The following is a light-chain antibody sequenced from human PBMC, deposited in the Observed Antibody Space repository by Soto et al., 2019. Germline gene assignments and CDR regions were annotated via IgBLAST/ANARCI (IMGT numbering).Light chain of an antibody. CDR2: SNN. Sequence: QSALTQPPSASGTPGQRVTISCSGSSSNIGSNTVNWYQQLPGTAPKLLTHSNNQRPSGVPDRFSDSKSGTSASLAISGLQSEDEADYYCAAWDDSLNGVVFGGGTKLTVL. CDR1: SSNIGSNT. V-gene: IGLV1-44*01. J-gene: IGLJ2*01. CDR3: AAWDDSLNGVV.